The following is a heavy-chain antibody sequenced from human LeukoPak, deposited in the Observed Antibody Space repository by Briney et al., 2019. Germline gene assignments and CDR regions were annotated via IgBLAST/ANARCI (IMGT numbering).Heavy chain of an antibody. V-gene: IGHV3-74*01. Sequence: GGSLRLSCAASGFTFSSYWMHWVRQAPGKGLVWVSRINTDGSSTSYADSVKGRFTISRDNAKNTLYLQMNSLRAEDTAVYYCARDNDILTGLHYYYYYYMDVWGKGTTVTVSS. CDR3: ARDNDILTGLHYYYYYYMDV. D-gene: IGHD3-9*01. CDR1: GFTFSSYW. J-gene: IGHJ6*03. CDR2: INTDGSST.